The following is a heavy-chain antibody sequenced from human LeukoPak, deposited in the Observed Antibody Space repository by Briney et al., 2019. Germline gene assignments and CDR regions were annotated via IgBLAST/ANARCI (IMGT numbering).Heavy chain of an antibody. CDR1: GFTFGDHA. V-gene: IGHV3-49*04. Sequence: GRSLRLSCTASGFTFGDHAMSWVRQAPGKGLEWVGFIRSKAYRGTTEYAASVKGRFIISRDDSKSVAYLQMTSLKTEDTGVYFCTRGPIQLWPYYGMDVWGQGTTVIVSS. CDR3: TRGPIQLWPYYGMDV. J-gene: IGHJ6*02. CDR2: IRSKAYRGTT. D-gene: IGHD5-18*01.